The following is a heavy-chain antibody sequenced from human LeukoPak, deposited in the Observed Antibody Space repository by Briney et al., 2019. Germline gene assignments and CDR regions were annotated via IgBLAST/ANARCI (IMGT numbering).Heavy chain of an antibody. D-gene: IGHD4-23*01. CDR2: ISAYNGNT. Sequence: ASVKVSCKASGYTFTSYGISWVRQAPGQGLEWMGWISAYNGNTNYAQKLQGRVTMTTDTSTSTAYMELRSLRSDDTAVYYCARVQRVNGGNPYPLCFDYWGQGTLVTVSS. CDR1: GYTFTSYG. J-gene: IGHJ4*02. V-gene: IGHV1-18*01. CDR3: ARVQRVNGGNPYPLCFDY.